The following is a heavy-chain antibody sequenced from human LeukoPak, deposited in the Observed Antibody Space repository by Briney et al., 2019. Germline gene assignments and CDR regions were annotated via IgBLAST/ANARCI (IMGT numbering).Heavy chain of an antibody. J-gene: IGHJ4*02. Sequence: SVKVSCKASGGTFSSYAISWVRQAPGQGLEWMGGIIPIFGTANYAQKFQGRVTMTEDTSTDTAYMELSSLRSEDTAVYYCATELYSSGSPIDYWGQGTLVTVSS. V-gene: IGHV1-69*06. CDR2: IIPIFGTA. CDR3: ATELYSSGSPIDY. D-gene: IGHD6-19*01. CDR1: GGTFSSYA.